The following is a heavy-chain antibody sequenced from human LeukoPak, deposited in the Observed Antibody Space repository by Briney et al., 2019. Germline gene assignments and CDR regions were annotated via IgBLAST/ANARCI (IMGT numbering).Heavy chain of an antibody. J-gene: IGHJ4*02. Sequence: GGSLRLSCVASGFSFSSYSMNWVRQAPGKGLEWVSAISGSGGSTYYADSVKGRFTISRDNSKNTLYLQMSSLRAEDTAVYYCAKDSREMATIFGYWGQGTLVTVSS. CDR1: GFSFSSYS. CDR2: ISGSGGST. V-gene: IGHV3-23*01. CDR3: AKDSREMATIFGY. D-gene: IGHD5-24*01.